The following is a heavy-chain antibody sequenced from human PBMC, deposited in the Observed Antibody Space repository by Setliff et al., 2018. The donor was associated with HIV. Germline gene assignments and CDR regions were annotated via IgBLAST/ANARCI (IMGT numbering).Heavy chain of an antibody. Sequence: ASVKVSCKASGYIFTSYYLHWVRQVPGQGLEWMGIINPSTGSTTYAQKFQGRVTMTWDMSTTTLSMELSSLTSEDTAVFYCARGTTESCDYWGQGTLVTVSS. V-gene: IGHV1-46*01. CDR1: GYIFTSYY. D-gene: IGHD4-17*01. CDR3: ARGTTESCDY. J-gene: IGHJ4*02. CDR2: INPSTGST.